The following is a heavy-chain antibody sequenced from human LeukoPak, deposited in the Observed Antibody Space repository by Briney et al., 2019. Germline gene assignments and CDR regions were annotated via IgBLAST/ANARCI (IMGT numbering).Heavy chain of an antibody. CDR2: VYYSGLT. Sequence: KPSETLSLTCTVSGGSINSSNYNWGWIRQPPRRGPEWLASVYYSGLTYYNSSLKSRVSISVDTSKNQFSLKLTSVTAADTAVYYCARVAYGSGSRLIDCWGQGILVTISS. CDR1: GGSINSSNYN. D-gene: IGHD3-10*01. J-gene: IGHJ4*02. V-gene: IGHV4-39*07. CDR3: ARVAYGSGSRLIDC.